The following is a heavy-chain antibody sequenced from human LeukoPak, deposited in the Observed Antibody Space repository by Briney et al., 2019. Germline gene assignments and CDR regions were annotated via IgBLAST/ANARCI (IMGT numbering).Heavy chain of an antibody. CDR3: ARGNIVVVPATY. V-gene: IGHV3-30-3*01. J-gene: IGHJ4*02. CDR1: GFTFSRYA. D-gene: IGHD2-2*01. CDR2: ISYDGSNK. Sequence: GGSLRLSCAASGFTFSRYAMHWVRQAPGKGLEWVAVISYDGSNKYYADSVKGRFTISRDNSKNTLYLQMNSLRAEDTAVYYCARGNIVVVPATYWGQGTLVTVSS.